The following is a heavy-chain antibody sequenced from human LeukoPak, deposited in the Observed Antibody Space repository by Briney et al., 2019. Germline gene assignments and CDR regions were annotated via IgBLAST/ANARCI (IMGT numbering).Heavy chain of an antibody. CDR1: GGSISTPGYY. CDR3: ARHALATVTDPSFDY. D-gene: IGHD2-21*02. CDR2: LYHSGST. Sequence: SESLSLTCTVSGGSISTPGYYWGWIRQPPGKGLEWIGSLYHSGSTYYKPSLKSRATISVDKSKNQCSLKLRSVTAADTAVYYCARHALATVTDPSFDYWGQGTLVTVSS. V-gene: IGHV4-39*01. J-gene: IGHJ4*02.